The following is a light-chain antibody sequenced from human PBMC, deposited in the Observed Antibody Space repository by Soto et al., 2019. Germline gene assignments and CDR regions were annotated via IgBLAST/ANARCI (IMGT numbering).Light chain of an antibody. CDR2: DDS. CDR1: NIGSES. V-gene: IGLV3-21*02. Sequence: SYELTQPPSVSVAPGQTARITCGGNNIGSESVHWYQQKLGQAPVLVVYDDSDRPSGIPERFSGSNSGNTATLTISRVEAGDEADYYCQVWDSSSDHLYVFGTGTKVTVL. J-gene: IGLJ1*01. CDR3: QVWDSSSDHLYV.